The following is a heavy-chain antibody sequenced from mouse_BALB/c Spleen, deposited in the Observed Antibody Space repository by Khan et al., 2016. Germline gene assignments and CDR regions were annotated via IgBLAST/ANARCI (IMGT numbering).Heavy chain of an antibody. V-gene: IGHV1-26*01. D-gene: IGHD2-2*01. CDR3: TTTEYGYECCDF. J-gene: IGHJ1*01. CDR1: GYSFTDYT. CDR2: IKPYNGDT. Sequence: VRLQQSGPELVKPGAAMKISCKASGYSFTDYTLNWVKQSHGKNLEWIGLIKPYNGDTSYNQKLKGKATLRVDKSSSTAYMELLSLTSEDSADYYCTTTEYGYECCDFWGSRTTVTVCS.